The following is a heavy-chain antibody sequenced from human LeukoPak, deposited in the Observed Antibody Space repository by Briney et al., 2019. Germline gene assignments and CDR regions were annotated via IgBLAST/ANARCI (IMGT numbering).Heavy chain of an antibody. D-gene: IGHD2-21*01. CDR1: GGSFSGYY. CDR3: ARGRGVSRLGIRSDP. J-gene: IGHJ5*02. CDR2: INHSGST. Sequence: SGTLSLTCAVYGGSFSGYYWSWIRQPPGKGLEWIGEINHSGSTNYNPSLKSRVTISVDTSKNQFSLKLSSVTAADTAVYYCARGRGVSRLGIRSDPWGQGTLVTVSS. V-gene: IGHV4-34*01.